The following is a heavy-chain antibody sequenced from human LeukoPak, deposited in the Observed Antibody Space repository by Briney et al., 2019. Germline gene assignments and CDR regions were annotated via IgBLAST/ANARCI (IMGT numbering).Heavy chain of an antibody. CDR3: AGVSDYTMGGGAFDI. D-gene: IGHD4-11*01. CDR2: IIPIFGSA. J-gene: IGHJ3*02. Sequence: GASVKVSCKASGYTFTSYDITWVRQAPGQGLECMGGIIPIFGSANYAQKFQGRVTITADESTSTAYMELSSLRSDDTAVYYCAGVSDYTMGGGAFDIWGQGTMVTVSS. V-gene: IGHV1-69*13. CDR1: GYTFTSYD.